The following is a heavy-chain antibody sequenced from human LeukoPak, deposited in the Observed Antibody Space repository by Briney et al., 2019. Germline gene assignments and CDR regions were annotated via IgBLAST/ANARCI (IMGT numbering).Heavy chain of an antibody. D-gene: IGHD2-21*01. Sequence: GASVKVSCKASGYTFTGYYMHWVRQAPGQGLEWMGWINPNNNSTNYAQKFQGRVTMTRDTSISTAYMELSRLRSDDTAVYYCAKDVASGPFDYWGQGTLVTVSS. V-gene: IGHV1-2*02. CDR3: AKDVASGPFDY. CDR1: GYTFTGYY. CDR2: INPNNNST. J-gene: IGHJ4*02.